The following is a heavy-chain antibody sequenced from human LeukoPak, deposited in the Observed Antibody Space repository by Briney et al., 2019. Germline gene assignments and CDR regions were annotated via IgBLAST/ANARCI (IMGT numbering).Heavy chain of an antibody. Sequence: SETLSLTCAVYGGSFSDYYWSWIRKSPGKGLEWIGEINHRGRTNFNPSLKRRVSMSVDTSNNQVSLMVRSVTAADTGVYYCAREAVVYHYAVDVWGQGTTVTVSS. V-gene: IGHV4-34*01. D-gene: IGHD2-15*01. CDR3: AREAVVYHYAVDV. CDR1: GGSFSDYY. J-gene: IGHJ6*02. CDR2: INHRGRT.